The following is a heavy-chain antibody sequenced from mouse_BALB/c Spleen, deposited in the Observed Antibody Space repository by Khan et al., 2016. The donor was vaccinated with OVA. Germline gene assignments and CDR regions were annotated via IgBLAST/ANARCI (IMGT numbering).Heavy chain of an antibody. CDR1: GYTFRSFG. J-gene: IGHJ4*01. Sequence: QIQLVQSGPELKKPGETVKISCKASGYTFRSFGMNWVKQAPGKGLKWMGWINTYTGEPTYADDFKGRYVFSLEYSASTAYLQINNLKNEDTATYFCARPPYFSYVMVYWGQGTSVTVSS. D-gene: IGHD2-10*01. V-gene: IGHV9-3-1*01. CDR3: ARPPYFSYVMVY. CDR2: INTYTGEP.